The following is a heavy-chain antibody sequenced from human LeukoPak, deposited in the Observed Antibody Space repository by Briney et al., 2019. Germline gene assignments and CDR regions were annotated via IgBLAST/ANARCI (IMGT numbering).Heavy chain of an antibody. CDR3: VKEGGLYNSGGYFDY. V-gene: IGHV3-23*01. CDR1: GFTLSSNA. CDR2: LCTGGDRT. D-gene: IGHD3-10*01. Sequence: PGGSLRLSCVVSGFTLSSNAMGWVRQAPGKGLEWVSTLCTGGDRTYYADSVKGRFTISRDTSKNTLYVEMNSLRAEDTAIYYCVKEGGLYNSGGYFDYWDQGTLVTVSS. J-gene: IGHJ4*02.